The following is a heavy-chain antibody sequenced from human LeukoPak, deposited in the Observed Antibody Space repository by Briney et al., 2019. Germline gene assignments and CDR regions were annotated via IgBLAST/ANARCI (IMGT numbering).Heavy chain of an antibody. CDR2: ISGSGGTP. J-gene: IGHJ5*02. Sequence: PGGSLRLSCAASGFTFSSYSMNWVRQAPGKGLEWVSTISGSGGTPYYADSVRGRFTISRDNSKNTLGLQMNSLRVDDTAIYYCIPRGILHSWGQGTLVTVSS. D-gene: IGHD3-16*01. V-gene: IGHV3-23*01. CDR1: GFTFSSYS. CDR3: IPRGILHS.